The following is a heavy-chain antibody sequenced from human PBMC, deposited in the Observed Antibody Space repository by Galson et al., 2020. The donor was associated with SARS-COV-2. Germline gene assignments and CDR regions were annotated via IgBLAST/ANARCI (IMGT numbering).Heavy chain of an antibody. D-gene: IGHD2-2*02. V-gene: IGHV3-23*01. J-gene: IGHJ5*02. CDR1: GFTFSSYA. Sequence: GGSLRLSCAASGFTFSSYAMSWVRQAPGKGLEWVSAISGSGGSTYYADSVKGRFTISRDNSKNTLYLQMNSLRAEDTAVYYCAKNRGHCSSTSCYTAPGELSWFDPWGQGTLVTVSS. CDR2: ISGSGGST. CDR3: AKNRGHCSSTSCYTAPGELSWFDP.